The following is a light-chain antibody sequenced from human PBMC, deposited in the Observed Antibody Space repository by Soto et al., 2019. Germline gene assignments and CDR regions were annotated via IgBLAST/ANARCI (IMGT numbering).Light chain of an antibody. J-gene: IGKJ4*01. Sequence: EIVLTQSPGTLSLSPGERATLSCSASQSVSSNLAWYQQKPGQAPRLLIHGASGRATGIPDRFSGSGSGTDFTLTISRLEPEDFAVYYCQQFGVSPTFGGGTKVDIK. V-gene: IGKV3-20*01. CDR3: QQFGVSPT. CDR2: GAS. CDR1: QSVSSN.